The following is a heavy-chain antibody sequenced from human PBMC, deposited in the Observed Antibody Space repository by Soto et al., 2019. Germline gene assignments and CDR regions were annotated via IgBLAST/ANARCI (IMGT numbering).Heavy chain of an antibody. CDR3: ARVRILTGYWHYYYSGMDV. CDR1: GYTFTSYG. V-gene: IGHV1-18*01. J-gene: IGHJ6*02. CDR2: ISAYNGNT. D-gene: IGHD3-9*01. Sequence: QVQLVQSGAEVKKPGASVKVSCKASGYTFTSYGISWVRQAPGQGLEWMGWISAYNGNTNYAQKLQGRVTMTTDTSTSTAYMELRSLRSDDTAVYYCARVRILTGYWHYYYSGMDVWGQGTTVTVSS.